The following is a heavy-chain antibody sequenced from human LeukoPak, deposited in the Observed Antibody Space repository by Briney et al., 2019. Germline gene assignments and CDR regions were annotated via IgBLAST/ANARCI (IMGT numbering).Heavy chain of an antibody. CDR2: ISWNSGRI. D-gene: IGHD3-16*02. J-gene: IGHJ4*02. V-gene: IGHV3-9*01. CDR1: GFPFDDYA. CDR3: AKDSCASVTCYTGLDY. Sequence: GGSLRLSCAASGFPFDDYAMHWVRQAPGKGLEWVAGISWNSGRIDYVNSLKGRFAISRDNAKNSLYLQIHSLRPEDTALYYCAKDSCASVTCYTGLDYWGQGALVTVSS.